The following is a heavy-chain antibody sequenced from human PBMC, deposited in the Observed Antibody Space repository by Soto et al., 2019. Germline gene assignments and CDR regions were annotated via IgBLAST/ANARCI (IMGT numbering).Heavy chain of an antibody. CDR2: ISGSGGGT. D-gene: IGHD1-1*01. CDR1: GFTFSSYA. CDR3: AKFGMATTKRSPPYYIDY. V-gene: IGHV3-23*01. J-gene: IGHJ4*02. Sequence: PGGSLRLSCAASGFTFSSYAMSWVRQAPGKGLEWVSSISGSGGGTYYADSVKGRFTFSRDNSKNTLYLQMNGLRAEDTAVYYCAKFGMATTKRSPPYYIDYWGQGALVTVSS.